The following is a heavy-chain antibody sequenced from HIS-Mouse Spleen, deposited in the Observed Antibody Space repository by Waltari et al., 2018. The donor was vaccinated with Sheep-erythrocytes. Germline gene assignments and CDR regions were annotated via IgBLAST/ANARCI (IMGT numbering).Heavy chain of an antibody. J-gene: IGHJ5*02. D-gene: IGHD3-10*01. CDR1: GGSTSSGGYY. CDR2: IYYSGST. Sequence: QVQLQESGPGLVKPSQTLSLTCTVSGGSTSSGGYYWSWIRQHPGKGLEWIGYIYYSGSTYYNTSLKSRVTISVDTSKNQFSLKLSSVTAADTAVYYCARALIITMVRGVTSNWFDPWGQGTLVTVSS. V-gene: IGHV4-31*03. CDR3: ARALIITMVRGVTSNWFDP.